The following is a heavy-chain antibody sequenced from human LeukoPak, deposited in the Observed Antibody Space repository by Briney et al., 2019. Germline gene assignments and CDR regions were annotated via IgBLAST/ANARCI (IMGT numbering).Heavy chain of an antibody. CDR1: GFTFSDYY. CDR3: ARGRSGWYFDIPFIDY. J-gene: IGHJ4*02. Sequence: GGSLRLSCAASGFTFSDYYMSWIRQAPGKGLEWVSFIGSSGSTIYYADSVKGRFTISRDNAKNSLYLQMNSLRAEDTAIYYCARGRSGWYFDIPFIDYWGQGTLVTVSS. V-gene: IGHV3-11*04. D-gene: IGHD6-19*01. CDR2: IGSSGSTI.